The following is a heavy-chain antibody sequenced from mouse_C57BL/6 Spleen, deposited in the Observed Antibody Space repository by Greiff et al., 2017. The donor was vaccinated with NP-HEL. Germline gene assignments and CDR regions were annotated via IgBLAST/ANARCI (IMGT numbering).Heavy chain of an antibody. CDR1: GFTFSSYG. V-gene: IGHV5-6*01. Sequence: EVKLMESGGDLVKPGGSLKLSCAASGFTFSSYGMSWVRQTPDKRLEWVATISSGGSYTYYPDSVKGRFTISRDNAKNTLYLQMSSLKSEDTAMYYCARQLRRGDYAMDYWGQGTSVTVSS. D-gene: IGHD1-1*01. CDR2: ISSGGSYT. CDR3: ARQLRRGDYAMDY. J-gene: IGHJ4*01.